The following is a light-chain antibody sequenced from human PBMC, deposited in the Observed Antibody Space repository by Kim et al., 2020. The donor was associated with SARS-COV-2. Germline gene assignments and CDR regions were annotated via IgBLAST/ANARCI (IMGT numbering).Light chain of an antibody. CDR3: QQRYDWPLT. J-gene: IGKJ4*01. Sequence: IVLTRSPGTRSLSPGERATLSFRASQSVGNSLAWFQKKPGKAPRLLIFETSNRDTGIPARFSGSGSGTGFTLTISSLEPEDFAVYYCQQRYDWPLTFGGGTKVDIK. CDR2: ETS. CDR1: QSVGNS. V-gene: IGKV3-11*01.